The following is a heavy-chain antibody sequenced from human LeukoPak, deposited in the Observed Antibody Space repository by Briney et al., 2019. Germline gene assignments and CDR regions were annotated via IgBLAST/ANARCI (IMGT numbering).Heavy chain of an antibody. CDR3: ARDGKGRYDFRENDY. CDR1: GYTFSIYG. V-gene: IGHV1-18*01. D-gene: IGHD3-3*01. J-gene: IGHJ4*02. Sequence: GASVKVSCKASGYTFSIYGITWVRQAPGQGLEWMGWISAYNGYTDYAQKFQGRVTMITDTSTNTAYMELRSLRSDDTATYYCARDGKGRYDFRENDYWGQGTLVTVSS. CDR2: ISAYNGYT.